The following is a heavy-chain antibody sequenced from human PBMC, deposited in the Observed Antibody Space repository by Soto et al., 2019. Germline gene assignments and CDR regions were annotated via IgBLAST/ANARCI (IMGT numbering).Heavy chain of an antibody. CDR3: ARGGRNTAMVLEPYYYYGMDA. D-gene: IGHD5-18*01. CDR2: ISYDGSNK. CDR1: GFTFSSYA. Sequence: GGSLRLSCAASGFTFSSYAMHWFGQAPGKGLEWVAVISYDGSNKYYADSVKGRFTISRDNSKNTLYLQMNSLRAEDTAVYYYARGGRNTAMVLEPYYYYGMDAWGKGTTVTVPP. J-gene: IGHJ6*04. V-gene: IGHV3-30-3*01.